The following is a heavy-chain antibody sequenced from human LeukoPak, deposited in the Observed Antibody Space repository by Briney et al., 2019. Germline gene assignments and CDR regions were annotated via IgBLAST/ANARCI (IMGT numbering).Heavy chain of an antibody. CDR3: ARARSSSGLGGFDP. D-gene: IGHD6-6*01. CDR2: MKPNSGNT. J-gene: IGHJ5*02. Sequence: ASVTVPCTASGYTFTSYDVNWVRQATGQGLEGMGWMKPNSGNTGYAQKFQGRVTITRNTSISTAYMELSSLKSEDTAVYYCARARSSSGLGGFDPWGQGTLVTVSS. V-gene: IGHV1-8*01. CDR1: GYTFTSYD.